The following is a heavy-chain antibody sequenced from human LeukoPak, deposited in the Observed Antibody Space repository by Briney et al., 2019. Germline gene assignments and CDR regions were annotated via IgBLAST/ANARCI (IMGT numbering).Heavy chain of an antibody. D-gene: IGHD1-26*01. J-gene: IGHJ4*02. CDR2: IYYRGHT. V-gene: IGHV4-39*07. CDR1: GGSVSNPTYH. Sequence: PSETLSLSCTVSGGSVSNPTYHWGWIRQPPGKGLDWIGSIYYRGHTNYNPSLKSRVLISVDKSKNQFSLKLSSVTAADTAVYYCASKSWELVRFDHWGQGTLVTVSS. CDR3: ASKSWELVRFDH.